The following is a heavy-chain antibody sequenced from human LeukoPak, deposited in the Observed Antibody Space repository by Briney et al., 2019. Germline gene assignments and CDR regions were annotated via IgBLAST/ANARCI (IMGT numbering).Heavy chain of an antibody. D-gene: IGHD2-2*01. Sequence: ASVTVSFTPSVYTFIIYAISWVRQAPGQGLERMGWINVYNGYTNYTRNFQGRVTMTTDTSTSTAYMEVRSLRSDDTAVYYCARVECSSTTCYDDYWGQGTLVSVSS. V-gene: IGHV1-18*01. CDR3: ARVECSSTTCYDDY. J-gene: IGHJ4*02. CDR2: INVYNGYT. CDR1: VYTFIIYA.